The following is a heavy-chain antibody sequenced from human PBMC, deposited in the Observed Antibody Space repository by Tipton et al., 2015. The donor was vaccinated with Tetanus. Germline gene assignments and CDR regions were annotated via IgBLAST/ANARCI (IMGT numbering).Heavy chain of an antibody. CDR3: ARAHCTDGVCNFDF. CDR1: GYIFTNYW. J-gene: IGHJ4*02. V-gene: IGHV5-51*01. CDR2: IYPGDSDT. Sequence: QLVQSGGEVKKPGESLKISCKGSGYIFTNYWIGWVRQKPGKGLEWMGIIYPGDSDTRYSLSFQGQVTISVDKSINTAYLQWSSLKASDTSVFYCARAHCTDGVCNFDFWGQGALVTVAS. D-gene: IGHD2-8*01.